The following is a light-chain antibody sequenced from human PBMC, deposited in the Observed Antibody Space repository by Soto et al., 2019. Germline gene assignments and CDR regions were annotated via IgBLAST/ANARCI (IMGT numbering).Light chain of an antibody. CDR2: DAS. CDR1: YRLCSKS. V-gene: IGKV3-20*01. CDR3: QQYDTSPT. J-gene: IGKJ1*01. Sequence: DIGFDPSPGTLAFSSGERATLSCTARYRLCSKSLVWYQQKSGQTPRVLIYDASSRATGIPDRFSGSGSGTDFTLTISRLEPEDSAVYFFQQYDTSPTFGQGTKVEIK.